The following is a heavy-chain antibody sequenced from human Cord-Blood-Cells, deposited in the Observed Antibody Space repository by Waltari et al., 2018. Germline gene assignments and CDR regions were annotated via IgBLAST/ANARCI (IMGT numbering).Heavy chain of an antibody. V-gene: IGHV1-69*06. D-gene: IGHD5-12*01. J-gene: IGHJ4*02. CDR2: IIPIFGTA. CDR1: GGPLGIFV. CDR3: ARAQPSGYDDY. Sequence: VQLVQSGDEVKKPGSSVKVSCKASGGPLGIFVISWVRQAPGQGLEWMGGIIPIFGTANYAQKFQGRVTITADKSTSTAYMELSSLRSEDTAVYYCARAQPSGYDDYWGQGTLVTVSS.